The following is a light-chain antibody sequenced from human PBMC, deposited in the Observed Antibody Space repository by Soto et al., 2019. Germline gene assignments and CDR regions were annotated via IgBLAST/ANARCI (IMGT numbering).Light chain of an antibody. CDR1: SSDIGSYNY. J-gene: IGLJ2*01. Sequence: QSALTQPASVSGSPGQSITISCTGTSSDIGSYNYVSWYQQYPDKAPKLMIYEVSNRPSGVSNRFSGSKSGNTASLTISGLQAEDEADYYCSSYRSNTFVVFGGGTQLTVL. CDR3: SSYRSNTFVV. V-gene: IGLV2-14*01. CDR2: EVS.